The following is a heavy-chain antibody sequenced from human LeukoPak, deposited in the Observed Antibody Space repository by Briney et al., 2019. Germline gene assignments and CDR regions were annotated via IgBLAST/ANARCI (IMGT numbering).Heavy chain of an antibody. CDR1: GFTVSSNS. CDR3: ARDLSGSYFYFDY. J-gene: IGHJ4*02. CDR2: IYSGGST. D-gene: IGHD1-26*01. Sequence: TGGSLRLSCAASGFTVSSNSMSWVRQAPGKGLEWVSVIYSGGSTYYADSVKGRFTISRDNSKNTLYLQMNSLRAEDTAVYYCARDLSGSYFYFDYWGQGTLVTVSS. V-gene: IGHV3-53*01.